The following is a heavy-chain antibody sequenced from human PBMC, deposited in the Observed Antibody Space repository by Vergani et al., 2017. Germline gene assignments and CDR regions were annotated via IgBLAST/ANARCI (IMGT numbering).Heavy chain of an antibody. CDR3: ARTRRQLLYLAANTLINDACDI. D-gene: IGHD2-2*02. CDR1: GGTFSSYA. J-gene: IGHJ3*02. V-gene: IGHV1-69*14. CDR2: IIPIFGTA. Sequence: QVQLVQSGAEVKKPGSSVKVSCKASGGTFSSYAISWVRQAPGQGLEWMGRIIPIFGTANYAQKFQGRVTITADKSTSTAYMELSSLRSEDTAVYYCARTRRQLLYLAANTLINDACDIWGQGTMVTVSS.